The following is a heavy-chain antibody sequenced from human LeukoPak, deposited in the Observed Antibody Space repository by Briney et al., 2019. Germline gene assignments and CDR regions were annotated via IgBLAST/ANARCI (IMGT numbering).Heavy chain of an antibody. CDR3: AREPYGSGSYEPPRFYYYYMDV. CDR1: GFTFSSYE. CDR2: ISSSGSTI. Sequence: GGSLRLSCAASGFTFSSYEMNWVRQAPGKGLEWVSYISSSGSTIYYADSVKGRFTISRDNAKNSLYLQMNSLRAEDTAVYYCAREPYGSGSYEPPRFYYYYMDVWGKGTTVTVSS. V-gene: IGHV3-48*03. D-gene: IGHD3-10*01. J-gene: IGHJ6*03.